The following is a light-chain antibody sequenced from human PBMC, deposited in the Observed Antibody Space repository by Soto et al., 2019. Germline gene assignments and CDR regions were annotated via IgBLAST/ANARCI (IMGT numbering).Light chain of an antibody. CDR3: QQYYSYPPP. V-gene: IGKV1-8*01. CDR1: QGISSY. J-gene: IGKJ4*01. Sequence: IRVTLSPSSLSSSTGDRVTITCRASQGISSYLAWYQQKPGKAPKLLIYAASTLQSGVSSRFSGSGSGTDFTLTISCLQSEDFATYYCQQYYSYPPPFGGGTKVDIK. CDR2: AAS.